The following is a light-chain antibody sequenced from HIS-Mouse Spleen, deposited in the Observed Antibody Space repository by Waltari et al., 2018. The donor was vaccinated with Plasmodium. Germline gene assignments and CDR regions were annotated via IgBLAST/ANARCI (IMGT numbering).Light chain of an antibody. CDR1: ALPKQY. CDR2: KDS. J-gene: IGLJ1*01. Sequence: SYELTQPPSVSVSPGQTAGITCSGDALPKQYAYWYQQKPGQAPVLVIYKDSERPSGIPERFSGSSSGKTVTLTISGGQAEDEADYYCQSADSSGTYVFGTGTKVTVL. V-gene: IGLV3-25*03. CDR3: QSADSSGTYV.